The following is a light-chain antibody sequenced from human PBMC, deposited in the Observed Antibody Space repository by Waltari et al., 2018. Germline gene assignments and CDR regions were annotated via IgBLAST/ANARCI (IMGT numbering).Light chain of an antibody. J-gene: IGKJ1*01. CDR1: QSIRNW. CDR3: QQYNNYFWT. V-gene: IGKV1-5*03. CDR2: HAS. Sequence: DIQMTQSPSTLSASVGDRVTITCRASQSIRNWLAWYQQKPGRAPKLLIYHASNLESGVPSRFSGSGSGSQFTLTISSLQPDDFATYYCQQYNNYFWTFGQGTKVEIK.